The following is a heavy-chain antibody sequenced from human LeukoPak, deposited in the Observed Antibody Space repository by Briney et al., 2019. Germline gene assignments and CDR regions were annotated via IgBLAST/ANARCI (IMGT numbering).Heavy chain of an antibody. CDR1: RGTFSSYA. CDR2: IIPILGIA. CDR3: ARSTGSGPTGYYFDY. Sequence: SVKVSCKASRGTFSSYAISWVRQAPGQGLEWMGRIIPILGIANYAQKFQGRVTITADKSTSTAYMELSSLRSEDTAVYYCARSTGSGPTGYYFDYWGQGTLVTVSS. D-gene: IGHD3-10*01. J-gene: IGHJ4*02. V-gene: IGHV1-69*04.